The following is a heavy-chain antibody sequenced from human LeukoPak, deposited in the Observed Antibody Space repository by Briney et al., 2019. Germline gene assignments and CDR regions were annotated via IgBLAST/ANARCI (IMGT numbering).Heavy chain of an antibody. CDR1: GGSISSYY. CDR2: IYYSGST. D-gene: IGHD4-11*01. J-gene: IGHJ4*02. Sequence: SETLSLTCTVSGGSISSYYWSWIRQPAGKGLEWIGSIYYSGSTYYNPSLKSRVTISVDTSKNQFPLKLSSVTAADTAVYYCARGNMTTVSDYWGQGTLVTVSS. CDR3: ARGNMTTVSDY. V-gene: IGHV4-39*06.